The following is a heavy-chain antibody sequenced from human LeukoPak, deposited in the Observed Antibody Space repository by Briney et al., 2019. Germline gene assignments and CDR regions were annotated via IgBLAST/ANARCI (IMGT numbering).Heavy chain of an antibody. Sequence: SVKVSCKASGYTFTGYYMHWVRQAPGQGLEWMGWINPNSGGTNYAQKFQGRVTMTRDTSISTAYMELSRLRSDDTAVYYCARGSGEYSSSWYYFDYWGQGTLVTVSS. D-gene: IGHD6-13*01. CDR3: ARGSGEYSSSWYYFDY. V-gene: IGHV1-2*02. CDR2: INPNSGGT. CDR1: GYTFTGYY. J-gene: IGHJ4*02.